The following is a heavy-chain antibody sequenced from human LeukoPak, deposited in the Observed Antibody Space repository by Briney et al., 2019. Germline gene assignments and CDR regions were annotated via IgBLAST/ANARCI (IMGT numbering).Heavy chain of an antibody. J-gene: IGHJ4*02. V-gene: IGHV3-23*01. CDR2: ISGSGDST. Sequence: PGGSLRLSCAASGFTFSYYAMSWVRQAPGTGLEWVSAISGSGDSTSYADSVKGRFTISRDNSKNTLYLQMNSLRAEDTAVYYCAKRNTMVRGGPCFDYWGRGILVTVSS. CDR1: GFTFSYYA. D-gene: IGHD3-10*01. CDR3: AKRNTMVRGGPCFDY.